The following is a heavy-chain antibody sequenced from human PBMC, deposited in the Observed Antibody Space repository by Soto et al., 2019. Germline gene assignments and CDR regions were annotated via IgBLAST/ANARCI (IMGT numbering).Heavy chain of an antibody. V-gene: IGHV1-69*06. J-gene: IGHJ6*02. CDR2: IIPIFGTA. CDR1: GGTFSSYA. D-gene: IGHD2-15*01. Sequence: QVQLVQSGAEVKKPGSSVKVSCKASGGTFSSYAISWVRQAPGQGLEWMGGIIPIFGTANYAQKFQGRVTITADKSTSTAYMELSSLRSEDTAVYYCASTGADCSGGSGQRDYYYYYGMDVWGQGTTVTVSS. CDR3: ASTGADCSGGSGQRDYYYYYGMDV.